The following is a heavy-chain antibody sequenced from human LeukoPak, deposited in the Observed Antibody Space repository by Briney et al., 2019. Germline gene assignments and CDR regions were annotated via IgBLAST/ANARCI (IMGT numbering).Heavy chain of an antibody. CDR3: AYSSSWYKGWFDP. CDR2: IYTSGST. CDR1: GGSFSGYY. Sequence: SETLSLTCAVYGGSFSGYYWSWIRQPPGKGLEWIGRIYTSGSTNYNPSLKSRVTMSVDTSKNQFSLKLSSVTAADTAVYYCAYSSSWYKGWFDPWGQGTLVTVSS. V-gene: IGHV4-59*10. J-gene: IGHJ5*02. D-gene: IGHD6-13*01.